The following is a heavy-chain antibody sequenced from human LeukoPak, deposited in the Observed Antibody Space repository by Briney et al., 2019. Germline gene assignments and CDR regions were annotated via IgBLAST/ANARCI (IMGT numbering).Heavy chain of an antibody. Sequence: GGSLRPSCAASGFTFSSYAMHWVRQAPGKGLEWVAVISYDGSNKYYADSVKGRFTISRDNSKNTLYLQMNSLRAEGTAVYYCARGAVPGYYFDYWGQGTLVTVSS. V-gene: IGHV3-30*04. D-gene: IGHD1-14*01. CDR2: ISYDGSNK. CDR1: GFTFSSYA. CDR3: ARGAVPGYYFDY. J-gene: IGHJ4*02.